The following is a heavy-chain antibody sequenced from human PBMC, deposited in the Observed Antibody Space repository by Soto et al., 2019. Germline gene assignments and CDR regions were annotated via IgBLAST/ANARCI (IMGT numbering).Heavy chain of an antibody. CDR2: IYYSGST. CDR3: ARDSPDYYGSGSYYKPDHDAFDI. Sequence: ASETLSLTCTVSGGSISSGGYYWSWIRQHPGKGLEWIGYIYYSGSTYYNPSLKSRVTISVDTSKNQFSLKLSSVTAADTAVYYCARDSPDYYGSGSYYKPDHDAFDIWGQGTMVTVPS. CDR1: GGSISSGGYY. J-gene: IGHJ3*02. D-gene: IGHD3-10*01. V-gene: IGHV4-31*03.